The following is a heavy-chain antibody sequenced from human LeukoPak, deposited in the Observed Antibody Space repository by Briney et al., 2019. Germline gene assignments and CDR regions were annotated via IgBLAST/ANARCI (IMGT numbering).Heavy chain of an antibody. Sequence: PSVKVSCKASGYTFTGYYMHWVRQAPGQGLEWIGWINPNSGGTNYAQKFQGRVTMTRDTSISTAYMELSRLRSDDTAVYYCARDHCSSTSCYSNWFDPWGQGTLVTVSS. D-gene: IGHD2-2*01. CDR3: ARDHCSSTSCYSNWFDP. CDR2: INPNSGGT. J-gene: IGHJ5*02. CDR1: GYTFTGYY. V-gene: IGHV1-2*02.